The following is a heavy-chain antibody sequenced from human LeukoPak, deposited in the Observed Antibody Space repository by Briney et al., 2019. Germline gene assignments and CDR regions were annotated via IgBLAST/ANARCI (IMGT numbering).Heavy chain of an antibody. D-gene: IGHD6-19*01. CDR2: IYYSGST. V-gene: IGHV4-31*03. CDR3: ARVSRRVAVAGSYWYFDL. CDR1: GGSISSGGYY. J-gene: IGHJ2*01. Sequence: PSQTLSLTCTVPGGSISSGGYYWSWIRQHPGKGLEWIGYIYYSGSTYYNPSLKSRVTISVDTSKNQFSLKLSSVTAADTAVYYCARVSRRVAVAGSYWYFDLWGRGTLVTVSS.